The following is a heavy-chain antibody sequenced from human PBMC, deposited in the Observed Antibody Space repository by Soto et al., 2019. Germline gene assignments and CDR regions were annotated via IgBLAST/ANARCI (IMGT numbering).Heavy chain of an antibody. CDR3: ATSPRFAFDL. CDR2: ISYSGAT. Sequence: QVQLQESGPGLVKPSETLSLICTVSGGSVSGDKNYWSWIRQSPGKGLEWIGYISYSGATNYNPSLKCRLTISVDMSKNQFALKLSSVTASDTALYYCATSPRFAFDLWGQGTTVIVSS. J-gene: IGHJ3*01. CDR1: GGSVSGDKNY. V-gene: IGHV4-61*01. D-gene: IGHD3-16*01.